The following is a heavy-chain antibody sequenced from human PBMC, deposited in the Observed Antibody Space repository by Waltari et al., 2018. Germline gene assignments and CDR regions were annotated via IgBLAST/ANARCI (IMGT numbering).Heavy chain of an antibody. Sequence: QVQLVQSGAEVKKPGSSVKVSCKASGGTFSSYAISWVRQAPGQGLEWMGRINPNSGGTNYAQKFQGRVTMTRDTSISTAYMELSRLRSDDTAVYYCARGAVTTSGRAFDIWGQGTMVTVSS. CDR1: GGTFSSYA. D-gene: IGHD4-17*01. J-gene: IGHJ3*02. CDR2: INPNSGGT. CDR3: ARGAVTTSGRAFDI. V-gene: IGHV1-2*06.